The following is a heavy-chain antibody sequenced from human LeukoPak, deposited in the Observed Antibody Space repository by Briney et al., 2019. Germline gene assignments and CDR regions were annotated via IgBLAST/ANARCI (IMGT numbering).Heavy chain of an antibody. Sequence: GGSLRLSCAASGFTFSSYAMSWVRQAPGKGLEWVSAISGSGGRTYYADSVKGRFTISRDNSKNTLYLQMNSLRAEDTAVYYCAKGGVDTAMVTVYYYYGMDVWGQGTTVTVSS. CDR1: GFTFSSYA. CDR3: AKGGVDTAMVTVYYYYGMDV. CDR2: ISGSGGRT. D-gene: IGHD5-18*01. V-gene: IGHV3-23*01. J-gene: IGHJ6*02.